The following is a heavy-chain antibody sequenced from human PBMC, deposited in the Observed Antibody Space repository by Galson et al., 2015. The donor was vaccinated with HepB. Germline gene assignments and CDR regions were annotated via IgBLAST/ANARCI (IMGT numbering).Heavy chain of an antibody. Sequence: CAISGDSVSSNSAAWNWIRQSPSRGLEWLGRTYYRSKWYNDYAVSVKSRITINPDTSKNQFSLQLNSVTPEETAVYYCARDEYSSWRLLNCFDPWGQGTLVTVSS. CDR1: GDSVSSNSAA. CDR3: ARDEYSSWRLLNCFDP. J-gene: IGHJ5*02. CDR2: TYYRSKWYN. D-gene: IGHD6-13*01. V-gene: IGHV6-1*01.